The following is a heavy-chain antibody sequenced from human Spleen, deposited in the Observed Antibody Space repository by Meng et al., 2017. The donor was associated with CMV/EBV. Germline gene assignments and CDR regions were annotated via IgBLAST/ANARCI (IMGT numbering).Heavy chain of an antibody. CDR2: INPNSGGT. D-gene: IGHD3-22*01. J-gene: IGHJ5*02. Sequence: ASVKVSCKTSGYTFTTYGISWVRQAPGQGLEWLGWINPNSGGTNYAQKFQGRVTMTRDTSISTAYMELSRLRSDDTAVYYCAREDKGVTMIVGDNWFDPWGQGTLVTVSS. CDR3: AREDKGVTMIVGDNWFDP. V-gene: IGHV1-2*02. CDR1: GYTFTTYG.